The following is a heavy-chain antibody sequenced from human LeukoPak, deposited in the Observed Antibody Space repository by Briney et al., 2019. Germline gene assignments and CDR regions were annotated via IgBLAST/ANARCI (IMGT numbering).Heavy chain of an antibody. CDR1: GYTFSTYP. CDR2: INAYNDNT. Sequence: GASVKVSCKASGYTFSTYPINWVRQAPGQGLEWMGWINAYNDNTNYAQKFQGRVTMTTDTSTSTAYMELRSLRSDDTAVFYCARAGGSYSPSDYWGQGTLVTVSS. CDR3: ARAGGSYSPSDY. D-gene: IGHD2-21*01. J-gene: IGHJ4*02. V-gene: IGHV1-18*01.